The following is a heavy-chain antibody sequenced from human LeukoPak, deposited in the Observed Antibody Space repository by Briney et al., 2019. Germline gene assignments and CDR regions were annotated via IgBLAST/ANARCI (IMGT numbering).Heavy chain of an antibody. CDR1: GGSFSGYY. CDR2: INHSGST. D-gene: IGHD5-24*01. J-gene: IGHJ3*02. Sequence: SETLSLTCAVYGGSFSGYYWSWIRQPPGKGLEWIGEINHSGSTNYNLSLKSRVTISVDTSKNQFSLKLSSVTAADTAVYYCASPSRDGYNIIDAFDIWGQGTMVTVSS. CDR3: ASPSRDGYNIIDAFDI. V-gene: IGHV4-34*01.